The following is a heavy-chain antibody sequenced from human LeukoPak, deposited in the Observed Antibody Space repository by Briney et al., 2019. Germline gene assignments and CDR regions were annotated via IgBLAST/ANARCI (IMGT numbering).Heavy chain of an antibody. D-gene: IGHD1-7*01. V-gene: IGHV3-74*01. J-gene: IGHJ5*02. CDR2: IKSDGSAT. CDR1: GLTFSTHW. Sequence: PGGSLRLSCAASGLTFSTHWMHWVRHAPGKGLVWVCRIKSDGSATAYADSVKGRFTISRDNTKHTMYLQMNSLRVDDTAVYYCVREELDPSSHPFDRWGQGTLVTVSS. CDR3: VREELDPSSHPFDR.